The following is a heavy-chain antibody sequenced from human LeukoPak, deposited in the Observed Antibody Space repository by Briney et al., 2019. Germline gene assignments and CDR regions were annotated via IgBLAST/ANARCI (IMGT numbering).Heavy chain of an antibody. CDR2: INNSGST. V-gene: IGHV4-34*01. Sequence: SETLSLTCVVYGGSFSGNYWSWIRQPPGKGLEWIGEINNSGSTNYNPSLKSRATISVDTSKNQFSLKVSSVTAADTAVYYCARGYNRGSYYNYWGQGTLVTVSS. D-gene: IGHD1-26*01. CDR3: ARGYNRGSYYNY. J-gene: IGHJ4*02. CDR1: GGSFSGNY.